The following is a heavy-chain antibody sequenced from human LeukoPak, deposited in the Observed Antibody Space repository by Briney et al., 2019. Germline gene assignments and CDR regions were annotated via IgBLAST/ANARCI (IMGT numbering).Heavy chain of an antibody. D-gene: IGHD6-19*01. CDR3: ARDGSSGPYYYYVDV. J-gene: IGHJ6*03. CDR2: ISYDGSNK. Sequence: GGSVRLSCAAYGFTFSSYAMHWVRQAPGKGLEWVAVISYDGSNKYYADSVKGRFTISRDNSKNTLYLQMNSLRAEDTAVYYCARDGSSGPYYYYVDVWGKGTTVTVSS. V-gene: IGHV3-30*04. CDR1: GFTFSSYA.